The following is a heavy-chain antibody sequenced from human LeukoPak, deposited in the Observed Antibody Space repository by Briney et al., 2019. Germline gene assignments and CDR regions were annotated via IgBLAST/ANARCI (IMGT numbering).Heavy chain of an antibody. CDR1: GFNFSDYY. CDR2: ITNANAI. J-gene: IGHJ5*02. D-gene: IGHD3-16*01. Sequence: PGGSLRLSCAASGFNFSDYYMIWIPQGPVKGLEWVSYITNANAIYQADSVKGRFTISRDNAKKLLYLQMKSLRAEDTVIYYSARTVRGYDEFDPGGRGSLVTVSS. CDR3: ARTVRGYDEFDP. V-gene: IGHV3-11*01.